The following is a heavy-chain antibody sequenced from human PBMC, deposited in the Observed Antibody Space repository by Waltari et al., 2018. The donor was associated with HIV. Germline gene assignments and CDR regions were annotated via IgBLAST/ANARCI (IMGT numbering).Heavy chain of an antibody. Sequence: QVQLQESGPGLVKPSETLSLTCTVSGGSVSSGSYYWSWIRQPPGKGLEWIGYIYYSGSTNYNPSLKSRVTISVDTSKNQFSLKLSSVTAADTAVYYCAREAVEWWLRFDYWGQGTLVTVSS. CDR2: IYYSGST. D-gene: IGHD3-3*01. CDR1: GGSVSSGSYY. J-gene: IGHJ4*02. V-gene: IGHV4-61*01. CDR3: AREAVEWWLRFDY.